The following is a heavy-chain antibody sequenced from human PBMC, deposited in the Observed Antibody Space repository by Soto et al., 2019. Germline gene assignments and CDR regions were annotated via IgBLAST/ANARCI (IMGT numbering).Heavy chain of an antibody. J-gene: IGHJ6*02. V-gene: IGHV4-30-4*01. CDR3: APRSDTFFFYGMDV. Sequence: PXEILSLNFTVSGGSITAGKYVLTWIRQSPGKGLEWIGYISYSGTYYNPSLKSRLTISIDTSKNQLSLQVTSVTAADTAVYYCAPRSDTFFFYGMDVWGQGTTVTVSS. CDR2: ISYSGT. CDR1: GGSITAGKYV. D-gene: IGHD2-2*02.